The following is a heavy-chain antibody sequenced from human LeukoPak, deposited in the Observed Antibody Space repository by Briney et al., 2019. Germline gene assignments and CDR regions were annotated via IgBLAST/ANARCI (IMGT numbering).Heavy chain of an antibody. CDR2: IIPIFGTP. CDR1: GGTFSSYA. Sequence: GASVKVSCKTSGGTFSSYAISWVRQAPGQGLEWMGGIIPIFGTPNYAQKFQGRVTITADESTSTAYMELSSLRSEDTAVYYCARGHPLVGSSGATIDAFDIWGQGTMVTVSS. V-gene: IGHV1-69*13. D-gene: IGHD1-26*01. CDR3: ARGHPLVGSSGATIDAFDI. J-gene: IGHJ3*02.